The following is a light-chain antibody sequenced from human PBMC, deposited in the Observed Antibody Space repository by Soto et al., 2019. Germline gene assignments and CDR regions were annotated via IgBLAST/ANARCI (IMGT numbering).Light chain of an antibody. V-gene: IGKV1-39*01. J-gene: IGKJ2*01. Sequence: DIQXTXSPXSXSXSVGDRVTITCRASQSISSYLNWYQQKPGKAPKLLIYAASSLQSGVPSRFSGSGSGTDFTLTISSLQPEDFATYYCQQSYSTPYTFGQGTKLEIK. CDR2: AAS. CDR1: QSISSY. CDR3: QQSYSTPYT.